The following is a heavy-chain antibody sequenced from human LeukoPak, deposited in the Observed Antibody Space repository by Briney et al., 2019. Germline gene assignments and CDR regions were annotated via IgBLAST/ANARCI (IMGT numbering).Heavy chain of an antibody. Sequence: QAGGSLRLSCAASGFTFSSYAMSWVRQAPGKGLEWVGLIRSKPYGGTPEYAASVKGRFTISRDASKSVAYLQMNSLKTEDTALYYCTRQGYSNFWYEGGSEYWGQGSLVTVSS. CDR2: IRSKPYGGTP. CDR3: TRQGYSNFWYEGGSEY. V-gene: IGHV3-49*04. CDR1: GFTFSSYA. D-gene: IGHD6-13*01. J-gene: IGHJ4*02.